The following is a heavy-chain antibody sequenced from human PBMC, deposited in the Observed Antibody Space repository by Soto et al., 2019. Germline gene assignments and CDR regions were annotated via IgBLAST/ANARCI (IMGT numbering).Heavy chain of an antibody. J-gene: IGHJ5*02. D-gene: IGHD2-15*01. V-gene: IGHV3-30-3*01. CDR2: ISYDGSNK. Sequence: GVLRLSCAASGFTLSSYAGHWVRQAPGKGLEWVAVISYDGSNKYYADSVKGRFTISRDNSKNTLYLQMNSLRAEDTAVYYCARARGYCSGGSCGPGDWFDPWGQGTLVTVSS. CDR3: ARARGYCSGGSCGPGDWFDP. CDR1: GFTLSSYA.